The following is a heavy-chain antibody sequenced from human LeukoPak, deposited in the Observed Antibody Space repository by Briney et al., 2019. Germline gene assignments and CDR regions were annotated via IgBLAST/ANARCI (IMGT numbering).Heavy chain of an antibody. D-gene: IGHD6-13*01. CDR1: GYTFTRYD. V-gene: IGHV1-8*01. Sequence: ASVKVSCKSSGYTFTRYDINWVRHATAQGLEWMGWMNPNSGNTGYAQKFRGRLTITRNTSISTPYMEQSSLISEDTAVYYCARRPSSSWYDYWGQGTLVTVS. CDR3: ARRPSSSWYDY. CDR2: MNPNSGNT. J-gene: IGHJ4*02.